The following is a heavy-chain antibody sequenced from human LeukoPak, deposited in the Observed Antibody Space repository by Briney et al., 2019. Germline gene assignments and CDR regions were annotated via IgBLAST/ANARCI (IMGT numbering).Heavy chain of an antibody. CDR2: IYHTGST. J-gene: IGHJ4*02. V-gene: IGHV4-4*02. CDR1: GGPISSSNW. CDR3: ARAMVRGVIDY. D-gene: IGHD3-10*01. Sequence: SETLSLTCAVFGGPISSSNWWSWVRQPPGKGLEWIGEIYHTGSTNYNPSLKSRVTISIDKSKNQFSLKLTSVTAADTAVYYCARAMVRGVIDYWGQGTLVTVSS.